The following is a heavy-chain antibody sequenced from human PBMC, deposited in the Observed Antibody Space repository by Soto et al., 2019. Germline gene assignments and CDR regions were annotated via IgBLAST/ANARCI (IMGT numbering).Heavy chain of an antibody. D-gene: IGHD6-19*01. J-gene: IGHJ4*02. CDR2: ISRSGDST. CDR1: GFTFSSYA. CDR3: AKTDKFNPQSSGWANRFDY. Sequence: EVRLLESGGGLVQPEGSLRLSCAASGFTFSSYAMTWVRQAPGKGLEWVSTISRSGDSTYYRDSVKGRFTISRDNSKNTVYLQMNSLRAEDTAGYYCAKTDKFNPQSSGWANRFDYWGQGTLVTVSS. V-gene: IGHV3-23*01.